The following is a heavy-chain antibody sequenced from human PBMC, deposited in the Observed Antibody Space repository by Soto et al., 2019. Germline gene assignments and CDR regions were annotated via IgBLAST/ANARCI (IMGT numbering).Heavy chain of an antibody. CDR1: GGSIIRSTYY. CDR2: INHSGST. CDR3: ARGELLWFGERGYYYYYGMDV. D-gene: IGHD3-10*01. Sequence: SETLSLTCTVSGGSIIRSTYYWGWVRQTPGKGPEWIGSINHSGSTNYNPSLKSRVTISVETSKNQFSLKLSSVTAADTAVYYCARGELLWFGERGYYYYYGMDVWGQGTTVTVSS. V-gene: IGHV4-39*07. J-gene: IGHJ6*02.